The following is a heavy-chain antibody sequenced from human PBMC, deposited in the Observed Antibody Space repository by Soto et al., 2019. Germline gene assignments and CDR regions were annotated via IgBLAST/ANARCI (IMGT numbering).Heavy chain of an antibody. CDR3: ARGSLVVVISYYFDN. CDR1: GFTFSSYE. CDR2: ISSSGGTM. Sequence: PGGSLRLSCATTGFTFSSYEMNWVRQAPGKGLEWVSYISSSGGTMYYADSVKGRFTISRDNAKNSLYLQMNSLRAEDTAVYYCARGSLVVVISYYFDNWGQGTLVTV. D-gene: IGHD3-22*01. V-gene: IGHV3-48*03. J-gene: IGHJ4*02.